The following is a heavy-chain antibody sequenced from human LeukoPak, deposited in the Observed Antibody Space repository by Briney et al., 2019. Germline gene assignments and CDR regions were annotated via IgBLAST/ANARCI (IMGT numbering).Heavy chain of an antibody. V-gene: IGHV4-34*01. CDR3: ARGRWRVDY. CDR1: GGSFSGYY. CDR2: TNHSGST. D-gene: IGHD6-13*01. J-gene: IGHJ4*02. Sequence: SETLSLTCAVYGGSFSGYYWSWIRQPPGKGLEWIGETNHSGSTNYNPSLKSRVTISVDTSKNQFSLKLSSVTAADTAVYYCARGRWRVDYWGQGTLVTVSS.